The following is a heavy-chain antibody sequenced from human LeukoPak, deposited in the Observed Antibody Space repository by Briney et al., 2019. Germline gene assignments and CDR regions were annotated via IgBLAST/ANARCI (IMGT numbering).Heavy chain of an antibody. J-gene: IGHJ4*02. CDR3: ARSILHSGGSCCWYYFDY. D-gene: IGHD2-15*01. V-gene: IGHV4-59*11. Sequence: SETLSFTCSVSGGFISNHYWSWIRQPPGKGPEWIGYIYYSGTTNYNPSLKSRVTISVDTSKNQFSLKLSSVTAADTAVYYCARSILHSGGSCCWYYFDYWGQGTLVTVSS. CDR1: GGFISNHY. CDR2: IYYSGTT.